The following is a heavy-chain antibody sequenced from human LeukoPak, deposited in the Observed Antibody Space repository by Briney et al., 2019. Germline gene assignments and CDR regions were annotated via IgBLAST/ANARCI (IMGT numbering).Heavy chain of an antibody. J-gene: IGHJ4*02. CDR2: IFYSGST. CDR3: ARHDTYYGSGTFDY. D-gene: IGHD3-10*01. V-gene: IGHV4-39*01. Sequence: SETLSLTCTVSGGSISSSGHYWGWVRQSPGKGLEWIGNIFYSGSTYYNPSLKSRVTISVDTSNNQFSLKVTSVTAADTAVYYCARHDTYYGSGTFDYWGQGTLVTVSS. CDR1: GGSISSSGHY.